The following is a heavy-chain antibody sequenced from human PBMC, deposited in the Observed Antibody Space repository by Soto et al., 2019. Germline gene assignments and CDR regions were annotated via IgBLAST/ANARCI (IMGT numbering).Heavy chain of an antibody. V-gene: IGHV4-4*02. D-gene: IGHD3-22*01. Sequence: SETLSLTCAVSGGSISSSNWWSWVRQPPGKGLEWIGEIYHSGSTNYNPSLKSRVTISVDKSKNQFSLKLSSVTAADTAVYYCARVHAEGYYYDSSGYYFDYWGQGTLVTVSS. J-gene: IGHJ4*02. CDR2: IYHSGST. CDR3: ARVHAEGYYYDSSGYYFDY. CDR1: GGSISSSNW.